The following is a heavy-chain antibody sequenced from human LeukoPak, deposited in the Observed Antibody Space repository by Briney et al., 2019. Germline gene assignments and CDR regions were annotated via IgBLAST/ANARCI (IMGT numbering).Heavy chain of an antibody. D-gene: IGHD6-25*01. Sequence: SETLSRTCAVYGGSFSGYYWGWIRKPPGKGLEWIGDINHSGSTNYSPSLKSRVTISVDTSKNQFSLKLNSVTAADTAVYYCARGLQRLPAGGYWGQGTLVTVPS. CDR1: GGSFSGYY. CDR2: INHSGST. V-gene: IGHV4-34*01. J-gene: IGHJ4*02. CDR3: ARGLQRLPAGGY.